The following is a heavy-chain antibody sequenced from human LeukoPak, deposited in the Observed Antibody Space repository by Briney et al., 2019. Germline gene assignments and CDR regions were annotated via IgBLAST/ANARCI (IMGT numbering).Heavy chain of an antibody. CDR3: ARIPYYYYYMDV. Sequence: SQTLSLTCTVSGGSISSSSYYWGWIRQPPGKGLEWIGSIYYSGSTYYNPSLKSRVTISVDTSKNQFSLKLSSVTAADTAVYYCARIPYYYYYMDVWGKGTTVTVSS. V-gene: IGHV4-39*01. J-gene: IGHJ6*03. CDR1: GGSISSSSYY. CDR2: IYYSGST.